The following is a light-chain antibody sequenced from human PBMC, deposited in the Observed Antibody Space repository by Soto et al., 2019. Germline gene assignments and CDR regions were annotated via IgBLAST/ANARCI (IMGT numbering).Light chain of an antibody. Sequence: QSALTQPASVSGSPGQSITISCTGSSSDVSGYNYVSWYQQYPGKAPKLMIYEVGNRPSGVSNRFSGSKSGNTASLTISGLQAEDEADYYCSSYTTSSSYVFGTGTKLTVL. J-gene: IGLJ1*01. CDR3: SSYTTSSSYV. CDR2: EVG. V-gene: IGLV2-14*01. CDR1: SSDVSGYNY.